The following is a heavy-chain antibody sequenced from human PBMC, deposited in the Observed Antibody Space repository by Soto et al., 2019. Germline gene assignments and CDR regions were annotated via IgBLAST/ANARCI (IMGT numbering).Heavy chain of an antibody. D-gene: IGHD3-10*01. J-gene: IGHJ4*02. CDR3: ARDGVENTAYFGYFVY. CDR2: IRFDGSNI. Sequence: QVQLVESGGGVVQPGRSLRLSCAASAVTFSGFGMHWFRQAPGKGLEWVAVIRFDGSNIHYADSVKGRFTISRDNPKNMLYLQMKSLRAEDTAVYYCARDGVENTAYFGYFVYWGLGTLVAVST. V-gene: IGHV3-33*01. CDR1: AVTFSGFG.